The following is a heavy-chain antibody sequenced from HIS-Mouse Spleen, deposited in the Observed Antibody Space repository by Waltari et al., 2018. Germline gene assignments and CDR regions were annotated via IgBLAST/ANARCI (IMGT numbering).Heavy chain of an antibody. CDR2: IYYSGST. D-gene: IGHD6-13*01. CDR1: GGSISSSSYY. J-gene: IGHJ6*02. CDR3: ARDSSSSWYYYYGMDV. V-gene: IGHV4-39*07. Sequence: QLQLQESGPGLVKPSETLSLTGTVSGGSISSSSYYWGWIRQPPGKGLEWIGSIYYSGSTYYNPSLKSRVTISVDTSKNQFSLKLSSVTAADTAVYYCARDSSSSWYYYYGMDVWGQG.